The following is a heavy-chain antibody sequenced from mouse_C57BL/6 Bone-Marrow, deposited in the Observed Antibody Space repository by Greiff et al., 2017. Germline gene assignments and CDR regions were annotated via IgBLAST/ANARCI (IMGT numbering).Heavy chain of an antibody. CDR1: GYTFTSYT. J-gene: IGHJ3*01. CDR3: ARGPGYYTDLFAY. Sequence: VQLQQSGAELARPGASVKMSCKASGYTFTSYTMHWVKQRPGQGLEWIGYINPSSGYTKYNQKFKDKATLTADKSSSTAYMQLSSLTSEDSAVYYCARGPGYYTDLFAYWGQATLVTVSA. CDR2: INPSSGYT. V-gene: IGHV1-4*01. D-gene: IGHD2-3*01.